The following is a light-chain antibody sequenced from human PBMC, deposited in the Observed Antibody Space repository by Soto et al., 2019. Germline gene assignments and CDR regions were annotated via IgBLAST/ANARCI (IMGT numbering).Light chain of an antibody. Sequence: DTRMTQSPSALSASXGDRVTXTCQASQDITNYLNWYQQKPGKAPRLLLYDASSLETGVPSRFSGSGSGTDFTLTISSLQPEDVATYYCRHYDNVGMTFG. CDR2: DAS. V-gene: IGKV1-33*01. J-gene: IGKJ1*01. CDR1: QDITNY. CDR3: RHYDNVGMT.